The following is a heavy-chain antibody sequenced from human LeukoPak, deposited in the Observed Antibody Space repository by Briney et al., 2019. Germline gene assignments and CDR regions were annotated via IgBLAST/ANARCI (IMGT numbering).Heavy chain of an antibody. CDR2: ISSNGGST. CDR1: GFTFSSYA. D-gene: IGHD3-10*01. Sequence: GGSLRLSCAASGFTFSSYAMHWVRQAPGKGLEYVSAISSNGGSTYYANSVKGRFTISRDNSKNTLYLQMGSLRAEGMAVYYCARGRKLLWFGEFLYWGQGTLVTVSS. V-gene: IGHV3-64*01. CDR3: ARGRKLLWFGEFLY. J-gene: IGHJ4*02.